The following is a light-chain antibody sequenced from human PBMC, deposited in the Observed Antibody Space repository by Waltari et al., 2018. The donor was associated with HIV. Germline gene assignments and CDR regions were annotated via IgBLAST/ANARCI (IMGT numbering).Light chain of an antibody. CDR1: SSDVGGSNY. CDR3: SSYTSSRSYV. V-gene: IGLV2-14*03. Sequence: QSALTQPASVSGSPGQSITIPCTGTSSDVGGSNYVSGYQQHPGKAPKLMIYAVSNRPSGVSNRFSGSKSGNTASLTISGLQAEDEADYYCSSYTSSRSYVFGTGTRVTV. CDR2: AVS. J-gene: IGLJ1*01.